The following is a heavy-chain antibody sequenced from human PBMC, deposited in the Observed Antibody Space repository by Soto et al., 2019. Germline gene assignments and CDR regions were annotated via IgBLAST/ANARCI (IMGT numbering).Heavy chain of an antibody. Sequence: DVQLVESGGGLVRPGGSLRLSCAASGFTFSSYWIHWVRQVPGKGLVWVSRINEYGSVINYADSVKGRFTIFRDNSKNTLYLEMNSLRAEDAAVYYCTRDIGGRGAYWGQGTLVTVSS. CDR3: TRDIGGRGAY. CDR1: GFTFSSYW. D-gene: IGHD3-16*01. J-gene: IGHJ4*02. CDR2: INEYGSVI. V-gene: IGHV3-74*01.